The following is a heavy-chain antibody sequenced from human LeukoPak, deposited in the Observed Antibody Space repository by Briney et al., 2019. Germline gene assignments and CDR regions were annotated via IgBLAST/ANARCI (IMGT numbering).Heavy chain of an antibody. V-gene: IGHV3-21*04. CDR1: GFTFSSHS. CDR3: AKVLGGFDP. J-gene: IGHJ5*02. CDR2: IDSSSSHI. Sequence: GGSLRLSCAASGFTFSSHSMSWVRQAPGKGLEWVSSIDSSSSHIYYADSMEGRFTISRDNAKNSLFLQMNSLRAEDTAVYYCAKVLGGFDPWGQGTLVTVSS. D-gene: IGHD3-16*01.